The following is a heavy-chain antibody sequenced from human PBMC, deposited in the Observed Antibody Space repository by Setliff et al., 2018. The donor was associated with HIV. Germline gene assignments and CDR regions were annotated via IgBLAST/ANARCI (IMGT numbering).Heavy chain of an antibody. CDR1: GYTFTSYY. V-gene: IGHV1-46*01. CDR2: INPSGGST. J-gene: IGHJ4*02. D-gene: IGHD3-22*01. Sequence: ASVKVFCKASGYTFTSYYMHWVRQAPGQGLEWMGIINPSGGSTSYAQKFQGRVTMTRDTSTSTVYMELSSLRSEDTAVYYCARVEYYYDSSGYYYDYWGQGTLVTVSS. CDR3: ARVEYYYDSSGYYYDY.